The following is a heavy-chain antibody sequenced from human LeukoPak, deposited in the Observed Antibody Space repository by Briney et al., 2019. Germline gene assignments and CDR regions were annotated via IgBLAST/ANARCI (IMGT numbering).Heavy chain of an antibody. V-gene: IGHV3-30*04. CDR1: GFTFSSYA. J-gene: IGHJ3*02. CDR2: ISYDGSNK. Sequence: QPGGSLRLSCAASGFTFSSYAMHWVRQAPGKGLEWVAVISYDGSNKYYADSVKGRFTISRDNSKNTLYLQMNSPRAEDTAVYYCAREAFDIWGQGTMVTVSS. CDR3: AREAFDI.